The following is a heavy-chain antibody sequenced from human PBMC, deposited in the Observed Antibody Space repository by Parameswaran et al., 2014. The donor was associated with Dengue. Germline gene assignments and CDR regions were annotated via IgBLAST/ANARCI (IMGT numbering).Heavy chain of an antibody. V-gene: IGHV3-33*01. D-gene: IGHD2/OR15-2a*01. CDR2: IWYDGSNK. J-gene: IGHJ6*02. Sequence: PGKGLEWVAVIWYDGSNKYYADSVKGRFTISRDNSKNTLYLQMNSLRAEDTAVYYCARDVTAQGRGDYGMDVWGQGTTVTVSS. CDR3: ARDVTAQGRGDYGMDV.